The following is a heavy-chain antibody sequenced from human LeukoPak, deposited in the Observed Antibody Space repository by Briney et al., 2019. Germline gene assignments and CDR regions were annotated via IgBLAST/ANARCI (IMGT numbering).Heavy chain of an antibody. CDR2: ISTSGST. J-gene: IGHJ4*02. V-gene: IGHV4-4*09. CDR1: AASISNYY. D-gene: IGHD3-22*01. Sequence: SETMSLTCAVSAASISNYYWSWIRQAPGKGLEWIGYISTSGSTNYNPSLKSRVSISLDTSKNRFSLNLNFVTAADTAVYYCASPRSGYRYTFDYWGQGALVTVSS. CDR3: ASPRSGYRYTFDY.